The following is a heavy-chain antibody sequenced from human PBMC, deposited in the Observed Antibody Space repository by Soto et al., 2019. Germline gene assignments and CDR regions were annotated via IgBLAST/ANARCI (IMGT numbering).Heavy chain of an antibody. J-gene: IGHJ4*02. D-gene: IGHD3-16*01. CDR3: ARDWALGNSAYLDY. Sequence: QVQLEESGGGVVQPGRSLRLSCEVSGFTFSDYGMHWVRQIAGKGVEWVSVIWYDGRYKYYADSVKGRFSISRDNSKNTLYLQMDSLRVEDTAVYHCARDWALGNSAYLDYWGQGTLVTVSS. CDR1: GFTFSDYG. V-gene: IGHV3-33*01. CDR2: IWYDGRYK.